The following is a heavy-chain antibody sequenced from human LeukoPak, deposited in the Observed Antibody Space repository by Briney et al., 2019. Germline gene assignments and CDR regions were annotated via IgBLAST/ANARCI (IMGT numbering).Heavy chain of an antibody. V-gene: IGHV1-46*01. J-gene: IGHJ4*01. CDR2: IRHSGGT. CDR1: GYTFTNYY. D-gene: IGHD3-16*01. CDR3: AREEEGGTFDY. Sequence: VSVKVSCKASGYTFTNYYMHWVRQAPGQGLEWMGIIRHSGGTIYAQKFQGRVAMTGDTSTSTVYMELSSLRSEDTALYYCAREEEGGTFDYWGQGTLVTVSS.